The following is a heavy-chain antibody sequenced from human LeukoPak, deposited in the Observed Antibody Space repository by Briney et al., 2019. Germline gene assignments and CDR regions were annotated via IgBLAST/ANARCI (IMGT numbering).Heavy chain of an antibody. D-gene: IGHD6-19*01. V-gene: IGHV3-74*01. CDR1: GFPFSNYW. J-gene: IGHJ5*02. CDR2: IYSDGSST. CDR3: ARTFGSGRYPGDWFDP. Sequence: GGSLRLSCTASGFPFSNYWMHWVRQGPGKGLEWVSRIYSDGSSTTYADSVKGRFTISRDNAKDTLYLQMSSLRAEDTAVYYCARTFGSGRYPGDWFDPWGQGTLVTVSS.